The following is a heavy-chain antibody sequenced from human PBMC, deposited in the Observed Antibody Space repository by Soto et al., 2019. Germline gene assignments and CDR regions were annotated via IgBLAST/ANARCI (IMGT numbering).Heavy chain of an antibody. D-gene: IGHD3-16*01. V-gene: IGHV3-33*01. CDR3: ARDLGYGRGSEAFDI. CDR2: IWYDGSNK. CDR1: GFSFSSYG. Sequence: QVQLVESGGGVVQPGRSLRLSCAASGFSFSSYGMHWGRQAPGQGLEWVAIIWYDGSNKHYADSVKGRFTISRDNSKNTLYLQMNSLRAEDTAVYYCARDLGYGRGSEAFDIWGQGTMVTVSS. J-gene: IGHJ3*02.